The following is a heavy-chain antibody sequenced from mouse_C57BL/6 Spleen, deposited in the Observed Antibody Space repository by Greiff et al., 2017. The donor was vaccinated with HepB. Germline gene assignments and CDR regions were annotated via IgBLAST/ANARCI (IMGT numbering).Heavy chain of an antibody. CDR1: GFSLTSYG. D-gene: IGHD2-5*01. CDR3: ARSYYSNYEAFAY. V-gene: IGHV2-2*01. Sequence: QVQLQQSGPGLVQPSQSLSITCTVSGFSLTSYGVHWVRQSPGKGLEWLGVIWSGGSTDYNAAFISRLSISKDNSKSQVFFKMNSLQADDTAIYYCARSYYSNYEAFAYWGQGTLVTVSA. CDR2: IWSGGST. J-gene: IGHJ3*01.